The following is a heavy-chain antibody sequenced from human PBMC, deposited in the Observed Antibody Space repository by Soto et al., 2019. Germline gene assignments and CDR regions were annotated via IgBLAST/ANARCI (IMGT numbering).Heavy chain of an antibody. Sequence: GGSLRLSCAASGFTFSSYAMSWVRQAPGKGLEWVSAISGSGGSTYYADSVKGRFTISRDNSKNTLYLQMNSLRAEDTAVYYCAKDLVSCSGGSCYSDAGYYGMDVWGQGTTVTVSS. CDR1: GFTFSSYA. D-gene: IGHD2-15*01. CDR3: AKDLVSCSGGSCYSDAGYYGMDV. J-gene: IGHJ6*02. V-gene: IGHV3-23*01. CDR2: ISGSGGST.